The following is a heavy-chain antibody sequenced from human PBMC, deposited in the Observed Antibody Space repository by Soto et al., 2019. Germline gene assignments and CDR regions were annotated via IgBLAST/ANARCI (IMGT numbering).Heavy chain of an antibody. D-gene: IGHD6-19*01. CDR1: GFTFSDYW. CDR2: INSDGSST. J-gene: IGHJ5*01. V-gene: IGHV3-74*01. CDR3: ARRGYNSGWYDF. Sequence: EVQLVESGGGLVQPGGSLRLSCAASGFTFSDYWFHWVRQAPGKGLMWVSRINSDGSSTTSADSVKGRFTISRDNARKTLFLQMNSLGAEDTAVYYCARRGYNSGWYDFWGQGTLVTVSS.